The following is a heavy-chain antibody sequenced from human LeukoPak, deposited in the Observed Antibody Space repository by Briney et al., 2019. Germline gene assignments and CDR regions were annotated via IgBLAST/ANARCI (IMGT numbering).Heavy chain of an antibody. Sequence: GGSLRLSCAASGFTFSDYSMNWVRQAPGKGLEWVSYISSSSNTIHYADSVKGRFTISRDNARNSLYLQMNGLRAEDTAVYYCAKDILAAGLFFDYWGLGTLVTVSS. CDR3: AKDILAAGLFFDY. CDR1: GFTFSDYS. J-gene: IGHJ4*02. D-gene: IGHD6-13*01. V-gene: IGHV3-48*04. CDR2: ISSSSNTI.